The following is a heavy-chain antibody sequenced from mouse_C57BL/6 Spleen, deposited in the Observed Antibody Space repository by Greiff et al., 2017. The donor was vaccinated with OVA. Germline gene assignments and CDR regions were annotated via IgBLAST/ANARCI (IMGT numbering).Heavy chain of an antibody. J-gene: IGHJ2*01. CDR1: GYTFTDYY. V-gene: IGHV1-26*01. CDR2: INPNNGGT. D-gene: IGHD2-1*01. Sequence: EVQLQQSGPELVKPGASVKISCKASGYTFTDYYMNWVKQSHGKSLEWIGDINPNNGGTSYNQKFKGKATLTVDKSSSTAYMELRSLTSEDSAVYYCARGGNYGNWDFDYWGQGTTLTVSS. CDR3: ARGGNYGNWDFDY.